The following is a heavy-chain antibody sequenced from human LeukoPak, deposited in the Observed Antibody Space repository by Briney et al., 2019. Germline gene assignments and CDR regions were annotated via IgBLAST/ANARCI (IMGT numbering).Heavy chain of an antibody. Sequence: GESLKISCKGSGYIFTNYWIGWVRQMPGKGLEWMGIIYPGDSDTRYSPSFQGQVTISADKSISTAYLQWSSLKASDTAMYYCARHLHSSGWGNFDYWGQGTLVTVSS. J-gene: IGHJ4*02. CDR2: IYPGDSDT. V-gene: IGHV5-51*01. D-gene: IGHD6-19*01. CDR3: ARHLHSSGWGNFDY. CDR1: GYIFTNYW.